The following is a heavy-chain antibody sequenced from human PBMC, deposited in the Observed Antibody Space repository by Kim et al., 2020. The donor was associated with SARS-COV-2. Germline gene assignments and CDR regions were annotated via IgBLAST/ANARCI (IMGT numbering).Heavy chain of an antibody. Sequence: GGSLRLSCAASRFTFGSYVMSWVRQAPGKGLEWVSTISPGGGSTYYGDSVKGRFTISRDNSKNTLYLQMSSLRADDTAVYYCVRTGNHDSSAYNWGQGNL. CDR2: ISPGGGST. V-gene: IGHV3-23*01. CDR3: VRTGNHDSSAYN. CDR1: RFTFGSYV. J-gene: IGHJ4*02. D-gene: IGHD3-22*01.